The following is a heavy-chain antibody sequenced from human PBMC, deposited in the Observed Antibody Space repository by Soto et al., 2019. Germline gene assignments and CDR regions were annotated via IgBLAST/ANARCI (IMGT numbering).Heavy chain of an antibody. CDR1: GGSISSYY. Sequence: QVQLQESGPGLVKPSETLSLTCTVSGGSISSYYWSWIRQPPGKGLEWIGYIYYSGSTNYNPSLKSRVTISVDTSKNQFSLKRSSVTAADTAVYYCARTYSSGWFPYAFDIWGQGTMVTVSS. CDR2: IYYSGST. V-gene: IGHV4-59*01. D-gene: IGHD6-19*01. CDR3: ARTYSSGWFPYAFDI. J-gene: IGHJ3*02.